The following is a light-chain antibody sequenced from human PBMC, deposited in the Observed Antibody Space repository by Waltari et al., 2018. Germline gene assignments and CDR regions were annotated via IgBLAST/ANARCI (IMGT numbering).Light chain of an antibody. CDR1: SSNIGGTSY. Sequence: QSVLTQAPSASGTPGQRVTISCSGRSSNIGGTSYVYWYQQLPGTAPRLLIYRNNKRPSGVPDRFSGSKSGKSASLAISGLRSEDEADYYCAAWDDSLSTLLFGGGTKLTVL. J-gene: IGLJ2*01. CDR2: RNN. V-gene: IGLV1-47*01. CDR3: AAWDDSLSTLL.